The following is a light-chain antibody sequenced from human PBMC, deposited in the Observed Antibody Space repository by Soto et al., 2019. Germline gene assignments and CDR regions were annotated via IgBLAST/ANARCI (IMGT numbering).Light chain of an antibody. CDR3: SSYTSSSGDV. V-gene: IGLV2-14*01. J-gene: IGLJ1*01. Sequence: QSVLTQPASVSGSPGQSITISCTGTSSDVGGYNYVSWYQQHPGKAPKLMIDDVSNRPSGVFNRFSGSKSGNTASLTISGLPAEDEADYYCSSYTSSSGDVFGTGTQLTVL. CDR1: SSDVGGYNY. CDR2: DVS.